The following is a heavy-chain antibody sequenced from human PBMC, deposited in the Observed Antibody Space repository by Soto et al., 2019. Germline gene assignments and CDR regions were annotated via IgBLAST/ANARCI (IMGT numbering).Heavy chain of an antibody. CDR1: GYSFTSYW. Sequence: GESLKISCKGSGYSFTSYWISWVRQMPGKGLEWMGRIDPSDSYTNYSPSFQGHVTISADKSISTAYLQWSSLKASDTAMYYCARHGVFGIQAAPETDGMDVWGQGTTVTVSS. CDR2: IDPSDSYT. D-gene: IGHD2-2*01. J-gene: IGHJ6*02. V-gene: IGHV5-10-1*01. CDR3: ARHGVFGIQAAPETDGMDV.